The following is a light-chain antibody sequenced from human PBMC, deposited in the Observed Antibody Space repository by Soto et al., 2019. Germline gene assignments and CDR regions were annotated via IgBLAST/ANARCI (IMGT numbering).Light chain of an antibody. V-gene: IGKV2D-29*01. CDR1: QSLLHSDGKIY. CDR3: MQSIQLRT. CDR2: EVS. Sequence: DVVMTQTPLSLSVTPGQPASMSCKSSQSLLHSDGKIYLYWYLQKPRQPPXXLIHEVSNRFSGVPDRLSGSGSGTDFTLKISRVEAEDVGVYYCMQSIQLRTFGPGTKVDIK. J-gene: IGKJ3*01.